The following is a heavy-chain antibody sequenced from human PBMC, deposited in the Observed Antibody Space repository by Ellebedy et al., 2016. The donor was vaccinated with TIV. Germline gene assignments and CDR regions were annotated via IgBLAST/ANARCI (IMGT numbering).Heavy chain of an antibody. J-gene: IGHJ4*02. CDR1: GDSINGYY. CDR3: ARQGPYDFDLDY. CDR2: IYYIGTT. D-gene: IGHD3-3*01. Sequence: MPSETLSLTCPVPGDSINGYYWSWIRQPPGKGLEYIGHIYYIGTTNYNHTLKSRVTISVDTSKNQVSLKLRSLTAADTAVYFCARQGPYDFDLDYWGQGILVTVSS. V-gene: IGHV4-59*08.